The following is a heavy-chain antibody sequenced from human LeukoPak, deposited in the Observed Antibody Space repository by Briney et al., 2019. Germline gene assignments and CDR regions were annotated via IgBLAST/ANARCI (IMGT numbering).Heavy chain of an antibody. V-gene: IGHV3-33*01. Sequence: GSLRLSCAASGFTFSSYGMHWVRQAPGKGLEWVAVIWYDGSNKYYADSVKGRFTISRDNSKNTLYLQMNSLGAEDTAVYYCARDYFQLRYFDWLPPIGNWFDPWGQGTLVTVSS. J-gene: IGHJ5*02. CDR2: IWYDGSNK. CDR1: GFTFSSYG. CDR3: ARDYFQLRYFDWLPPIGNWFDP. D-gene: IGHD3-9*01.